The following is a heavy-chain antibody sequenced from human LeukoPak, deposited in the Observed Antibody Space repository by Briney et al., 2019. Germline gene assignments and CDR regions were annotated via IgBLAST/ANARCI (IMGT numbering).Heavy chain of an antibody. V-gene: IGHV5-51*01. CDR1: GYSFTNYW. CDR2: IYPGDSDT. D-gene: IGHD3-10*01. CDR3: ARQYSGTYYRSFDY. Sequence: GESLKISCKGSGYSFTNYWIGWVRQMPGKGLEWMGVIYPGDSDTRYSPSFQGQVTISADKSISTAYLQWSSLKASDTATYYCARQYSGTYYRSFDYCGQGTLVTVSS. J-gene: IGHJ4*02.